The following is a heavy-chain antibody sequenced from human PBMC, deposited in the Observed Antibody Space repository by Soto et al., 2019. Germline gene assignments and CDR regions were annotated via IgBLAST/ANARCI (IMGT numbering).Heavy chain of an antibody. V-gene: IGHV1-69*01. Sequence: QAQLEQSGGEVKKPGSSVKVSCKASRVAFNKFIVTWVRQAPGLGLEWVGGIIPVFGTANYAQKFQGRVTITADESTSTSYMEVNNLISEDTAVYYCAKVRYSSPMGYYYGMDVWGQGTTVTVSS. CDR2: IIPVFGTA. D-gene: IGHD2-2*01. CDR3: AKVRYSSPMGYYYGMDV. J-gene: IGHJ6*02. CDR1: RVAFNKFI.